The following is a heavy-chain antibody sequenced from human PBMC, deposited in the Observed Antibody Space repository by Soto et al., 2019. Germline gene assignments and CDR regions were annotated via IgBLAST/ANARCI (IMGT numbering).Heavy chain of an antibody. V-gene: IGHV1-24*01. CDR3: AIYSSSSPYYFDY. J-gene: IGHJ4*02. CDR1: GYTLTELF. Sequence: ASVKVSCKVSGYTLTELFMHWVRQAPGKGLEWMGGFDPEDGETIYAQKFQGRVTMTEDTSTDTAYMELSSLRSEDTAVYYCAIYSSSSPYYFDYWGQGTLVTVSS. CDR2: FDPEDGET. D-gene: IGHD6-6*01.